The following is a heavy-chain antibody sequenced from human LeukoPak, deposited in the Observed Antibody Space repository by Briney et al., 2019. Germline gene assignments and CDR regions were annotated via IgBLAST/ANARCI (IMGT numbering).Heavy chain of an antibody. D-gene: IGHD2-2*01. CDR3: ARDVVLAAATVPFDY. Sequence: PGGSLRLSCAASGLTLSVYAMSWVRQAPGKGLEWVSGISGSRDNTYYADSVKGRFTISRDNSKNTLYRQMNSLRAEDTAVYYCARDVVLAAATVPFDYWGQGTLVTVSS. V-gene: IGHV3-23*01. CDR1: GLTLSVYA. J-gene: IGHJ4*02. CDR2: ISGSRDNT.